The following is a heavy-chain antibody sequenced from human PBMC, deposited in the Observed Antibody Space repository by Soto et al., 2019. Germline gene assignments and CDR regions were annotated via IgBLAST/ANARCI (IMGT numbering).Heavy chain of an antibody. V-gene: IGHV5-10-1*01. CDR2: IDPSDSYT. CDR1: GYSFTSYW. J-gene: IGHJ6*02. Sequence: PGESLKISCKGSGYSFTSYWSSWVRKKPGKGLEWMGRIDPSDSYTNYSPSFQGHVTISADKSISTAYLQMNSLRAEDTAVYYCAKDSTLFGYTGPDYYYGMDVWGQGTTVTVSS. D-gene: IGHD3-16*02. CDR3: AKDSTLFGYTGPDYYYGMDV.